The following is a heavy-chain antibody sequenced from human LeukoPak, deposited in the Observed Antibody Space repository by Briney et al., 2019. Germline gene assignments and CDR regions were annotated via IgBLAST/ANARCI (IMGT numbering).Heavy chain of an antibody. CDR2: IYSGGST. V-gene: IGHV3-53*05. CDR3: ARELH. J-gene: IGHJ4*02. CDR1: GFTFSSYS. Sequence: GGSLRLSCAASGFTFSSYSMNWVRQAPGKGLEWVSVIYSGGSTYYADSVKGRFTISRDNSKNTLYLQMSSLGPEDTAVYYCARELHLGQGTLVTVSS.